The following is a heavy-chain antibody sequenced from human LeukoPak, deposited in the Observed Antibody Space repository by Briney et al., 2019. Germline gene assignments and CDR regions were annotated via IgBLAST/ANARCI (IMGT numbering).Heavy chain of an antibody. V-gene: IGHV3-48*02. CDR1: GFTFSSYD. J-gene: IGHJ4*02. D-gene: IGHD5-24*01. Sequence: GGSLRLSCAASGFTFSSYDMNWVRQAPGKGLEWVSYISSASSTIYYADSLKGRITISRDNAKNSLFLQMNSLGDEDTAVYYCARVRRAGAPIYFDYWGQGTLVTVSS. CDR3: ARVRRAGAPIYFDY. CDR2: ISSASSTI.